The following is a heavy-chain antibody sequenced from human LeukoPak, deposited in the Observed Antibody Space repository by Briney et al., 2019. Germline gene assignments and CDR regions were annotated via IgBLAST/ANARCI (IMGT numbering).Heavy chain of an antibody. CDR3: ARHVRFLEWLSSYYFDY. CDR2: IYYSGST. V-gene: IGHV4-39*01. CDR1: GGSISSSGYY. J-gene: IGHJ4*02. Sequence: SETLSLTCTVSGGSISSSGYYWGWIRQPPGKGLEWIGSIYYSGSTYYNPSLKSRVTISVDTSKSQFSLRLTSVTAADTAVYYCARHVRFLEWLSSYYFDYWGQGTLVTVSS. D-gene: IGHD3-3*01.